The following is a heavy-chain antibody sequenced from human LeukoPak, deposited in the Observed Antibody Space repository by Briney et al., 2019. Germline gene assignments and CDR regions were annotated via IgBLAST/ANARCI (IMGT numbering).Heavy chain of an antibody. CDR3: ARDRDYYGSGGYYVGWFDP. CDR1: GGSISSYY. D-gene: IGHD3-10*01. J-gene: IGHJ5*02. V-gene: IGHV4-59*01. CDR2: IYYSGST. Sequence: PSETLSLTCTVSGGSISSYYWSWIRQPPGKGLEWIGHIYYSGSTNYNPSLKSRVTISVDTSKNQFSLKLSSMTAADTAVYYCARDRDYYGSGGYYVGWFDPWGQGTLVTVSS.